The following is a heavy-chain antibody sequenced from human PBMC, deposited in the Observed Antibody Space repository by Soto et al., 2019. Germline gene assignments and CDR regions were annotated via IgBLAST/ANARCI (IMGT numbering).Heavy chain of an antibody. CDR1: GGSISSYY. J-gene: IGHJ3*02. CDR3: AKHFVVVTTSRWDAFDI. V-gene: IGHV4-59*01. Sequence: QVQLQESGPRLVKPSETLSLTCAVSGGSISSYYWSWIRQPPGKGLEWIGYLYNSGSTKYNPSLKRRVTISGDTSKNQFSLNLYAVASADTAVYFCAKHFVVVTTSRWDAFDIWGQGTMVTVSS. CDR2: LYNSGST. D-gene: IGHD2-21*02.